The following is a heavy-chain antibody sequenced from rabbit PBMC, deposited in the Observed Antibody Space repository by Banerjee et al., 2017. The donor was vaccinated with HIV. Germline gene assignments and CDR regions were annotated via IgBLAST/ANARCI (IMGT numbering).Heavy chain of an antibody. CDR2: INTISGDT. Sequence: QEQLEESGGDLVKPEGSLTLTCTASGFSFSNGYVMCWVRQAPGKGLEWIACINTISGDTVYATWAKGRFTISKASWTTVTLQVASLTAADTATYFCATDAAYAGYGYAEALDLWGPGTLVTVS. V-gene: IGHV1S45*01. J-gene: IGHJ6*01. CDR1: GFSFSNGYV. D-gene: IGHD6-1*01. CDR3: ATDAAYAGYGYAEALDL.